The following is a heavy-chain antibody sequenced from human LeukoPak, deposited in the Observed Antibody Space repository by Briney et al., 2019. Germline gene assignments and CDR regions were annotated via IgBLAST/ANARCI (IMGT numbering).Heavy chain of an antibody. CDR3: AKFEGALLGNYYMDV. CDR2: ISGGGDNT. Sequence: GGSLRLSCAVSGFPFSDFAMSWVRQAPGKGLEWVSTISGGGDNTYFADSVKGRFTISRDNSKNTLFLQMVSLRAEDTAVYYCAKFEGALLGNYYMDVWGKGTTVTVSS. J-gene: IGHJ6*03. V-gene: IGHV3-23*01. CDR1: GFPFSDFA.